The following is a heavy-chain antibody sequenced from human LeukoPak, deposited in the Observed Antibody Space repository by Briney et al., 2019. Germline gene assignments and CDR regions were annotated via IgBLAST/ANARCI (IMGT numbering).Heavy chain of an antibody. D-gene: IGHD3-9*01. J-gene: IGHJ4*02. Sequence: SETLSLTCTVSGGSISSGGYYWSWIRQHPGKGLEWIGYIYYSGSTYYNPSLKSRVTISVDTSKNQFSLKLSSVTAADTAVYYCATSFRYDRVDYWGQGTLVTVSS. CDR3: ATSFRYDRVDY. V-gene: IGHV4-31*03. CDR1: GGSISSGGYY. CDR2: IYYSGST.